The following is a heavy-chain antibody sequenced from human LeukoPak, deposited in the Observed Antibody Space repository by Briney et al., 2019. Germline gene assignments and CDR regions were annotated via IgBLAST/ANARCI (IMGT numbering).Heavy chain of an antibody. J-gene: IGHJ4*02. CDR1: GCTFSSYA. CDR3: ARVRSSSGYYSYFDY. D-gene: IGHD3-22*01. CDR2: IIPILGIA. Sequence: SVKVSCKASGCTFSSYAISWVRQAPGQGLEWMGRIIPILGIANYAQKFQGRVTITADKSTSTAYMELSSLRSEDTAVYYCARVRSSSGYYSYFDYWGQGTLVTVSS. V-gene: IGHV1-69*04.